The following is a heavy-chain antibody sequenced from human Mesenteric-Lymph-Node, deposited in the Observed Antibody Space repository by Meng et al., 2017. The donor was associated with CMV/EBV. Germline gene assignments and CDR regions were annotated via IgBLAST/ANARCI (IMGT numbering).Heavy chain of an antibody. D-gene: IGHD3-3*01. J-gene: IGHJ5*02. V-gene: IGHV1-2*02. Sequence: YYRNWVRQAPGQGLEWMGWINPNSGGTNYAQKFQGRVTMTRDTSISTAYMELSRLRSDDTAVYYCARELGRRGAITIFGVVINNWFDPWGQGTLVTVSS. CDR3: ARELGRRGAITIFGVVINNWFDP. CDR1: YY. CDR2: INPNSGGT.